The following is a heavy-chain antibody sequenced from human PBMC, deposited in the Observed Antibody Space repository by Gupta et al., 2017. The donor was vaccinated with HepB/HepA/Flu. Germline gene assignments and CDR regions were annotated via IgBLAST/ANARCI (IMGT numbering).Heavy chain of an antibody. CDR1: GGSFSGYY. V-gene: IGHV4-34*01. J-gene: IGHJ6*02. CDR3: ARGQSNIVGRGAMDV. D-gene: IGHD6-6*01. CDR2: MNHSGST. Sequence: QVQLQQWGAGLLKPSETLSLTCAVYGGSFSGYYWRWIRQPPGKGLEWIGEMNHSGSTNYNPSLKSRVTISVDTSKNQFPLKLSSVTAADTAVYYCARGQSNIVGRGAMDVWGQGTTVTVSS.